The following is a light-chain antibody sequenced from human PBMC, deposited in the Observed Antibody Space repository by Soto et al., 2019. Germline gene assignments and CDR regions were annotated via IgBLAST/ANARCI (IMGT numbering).Light chain of an antibody. CDR1: QSVSSY. J-gene: IGKJ5*01. V-gene: IGKV3-11*01. Sequence: EIVLTQSPATLSLSPGERATLSCRASQSVSSYLAWYQQKPGQAPMLLTYDALNRATGIPARFSGSGSGTDFTLTISSLEPEDFALYYCQQRSNWPITFGQGTRLEIK. CDR2: DAL. CDR3: QQRSNWPIT.